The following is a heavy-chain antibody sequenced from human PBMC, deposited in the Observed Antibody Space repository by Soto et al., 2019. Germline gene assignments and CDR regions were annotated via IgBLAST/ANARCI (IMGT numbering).Heavy chain of an antibody. CDR3: AKLQRRDIQQWLQAFNV. D-gene: IGHD6-19*01. J-gene: IGHJ3*01. CDR2: ISGDGGDI. CDR1: GFVLSDFA. Sequence: GGSLRLSCSASGFVLSDFAMTWVRQAPGKGLEWVSTISGDGGDIYADSVKGRFTVSRDNSKNMLYLHMNSLRVDDAATYYCAKLQRRDIQQWLQAFNVWGQGTRFTVSS. V-gene: IGHV3-23*01.